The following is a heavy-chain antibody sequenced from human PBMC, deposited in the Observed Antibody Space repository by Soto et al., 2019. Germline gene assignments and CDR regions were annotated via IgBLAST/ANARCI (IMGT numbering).Heavy chain of an antibody. V-gene: IGHV3-74*01. CDR3: GTNFEN. Sequence: EVQVVDSGGALVQPGGSLRLSCAASGFTFSNYWIHWVRQVPGEGLVWVSSINNDGSSTWYADSVRGRIAMPRDNARNLVSLQMNSLRAEDKAVYYCGTNFENWGQGALVTGSS. CDR1: GFTFSNYW. D-gene: IGHD2-8*01. J-gene: IGHJ4*02. CDR2: INNDGSST.